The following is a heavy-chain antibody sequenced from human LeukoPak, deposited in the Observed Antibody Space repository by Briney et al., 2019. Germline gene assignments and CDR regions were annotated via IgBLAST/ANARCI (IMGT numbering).Heavy chain of an antibody. Sequence: GTSLRLSCAASGFTLNTYGVHWVRQAPGKGLEWLAVISYDGRNTYYADSVKGRFTISRDNSKNTVFLQMNSLRVEDTAVYHCAKNRIPTSITPDSWGQGALVTVSS. V-gene: IGHV3-30*18. CDR2: ISYDGRNT. CDR3: AKNRIPTSITPDS. CDR1: GFTLNTYG. D-gene: IGHD2-2*02. J-gene: IGHJ5*01.